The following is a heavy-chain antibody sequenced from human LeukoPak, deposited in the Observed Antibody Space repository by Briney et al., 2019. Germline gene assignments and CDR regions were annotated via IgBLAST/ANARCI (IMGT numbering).Heavy chain of an antibody. CDR2: ISYDGSSE. CDR1: GFPFSSYG. J-gene: IGHJ4*02. D-gene: IGHD1-26*01. Sequence: GGSLRLSCAASGFPFSSYGMHWGRQAPGKGLEWVAAISYDGSSEYYADSVKGRFTISRDNSKNTLYLQMNSLSAEDTAVYFCAKDSNVVGATSFDYWGQGTLVAVSS. V-gene: IGHV3-30*18. CDR3: AKDSNVVGATSFDY.